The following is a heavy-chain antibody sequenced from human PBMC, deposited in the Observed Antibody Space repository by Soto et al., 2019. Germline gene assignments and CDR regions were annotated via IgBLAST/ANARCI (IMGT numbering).Heavy chain of an antibody. Sequence: QVQLQESGPGLVKPSETLSLTCTVSGGSISSYYWSWIRQPPGKGLEWIGYIYYSGSTNYNPSLKRRVTISVDTSKNQFSLKLSSVTAADTAVYYCARAQQWRRGAFDIWGQGTMVTVSS. CDR3: ARAQQWRRGAFDI. V-gene: IGHV4-59*01. CDR1: GGSISSYY. CDR2: IYYSGST. J-gene: IGHJ3*02. D-gene: IGHD6-19*01.